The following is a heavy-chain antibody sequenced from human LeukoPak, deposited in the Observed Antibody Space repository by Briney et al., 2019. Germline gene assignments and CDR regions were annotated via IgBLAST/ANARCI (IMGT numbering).Heavy chain of an antibody. J-gene: IGHJ4*02. Sequence: KTGGSLRLSCAASGFTFSSYSMNWVRQAPGKGLEWVSSISSGSSYIYYADSVKGRFTISRDNAKNSLYLQMNSLRAEDTAVYYCASEAYCGGDCYSNLADYWGQGTLVTVSS. CDR1: GFTFSSYS. CDR2: ISSGSSYI. V-gene: IGHV3-21*01. D-gene: IGHD2-21*02. CDR3: ASEAYCGGDCYSNLADY.